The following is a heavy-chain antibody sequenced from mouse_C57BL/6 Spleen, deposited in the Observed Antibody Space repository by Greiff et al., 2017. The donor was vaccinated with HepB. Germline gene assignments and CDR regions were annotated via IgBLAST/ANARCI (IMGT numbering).Heavy chain of an antibody. V-gene: IGHV1-81*01. CDR3: TRRGSSSYY. D-gene: IGHD1-1*01. CDR2: IYPRSGNT. CDR1: GYTFTSYG. J-gene: IGHJ2*01. Sequence: VQLVESGAELARPGASVKLSCKASGYTFTSYGISWVKQRTGQGLEWIGEIYPRSGNTYYNEKFKGKATLTADKTSSTTYMEHRSLTSEDSAVYFCTRRGSSSYYWGQGTTLTVSS.